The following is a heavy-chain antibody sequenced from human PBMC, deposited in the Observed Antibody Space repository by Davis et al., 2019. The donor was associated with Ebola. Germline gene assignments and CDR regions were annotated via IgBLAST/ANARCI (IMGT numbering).Heavy chain of an antibody. J-gene: IGHJ6*02. CDR2: ISYDGRNK. CDR1: GFTFSSYG. D-gene: IGHD4-17*01. V-gene: IGHV3-30*03. CDR3: ARGNYGDYIVLYYHNMDV. Sequence: GESLKISCAASGFTFSSYGMHWVRQAPGKGLEWVAVISYDGRNKYYADSVKGRFTISRDNSNNTLYLQMNSLRAEDTAVYYCARGNYGDYIVLYYHNMDVWGQGTTVAVSS.